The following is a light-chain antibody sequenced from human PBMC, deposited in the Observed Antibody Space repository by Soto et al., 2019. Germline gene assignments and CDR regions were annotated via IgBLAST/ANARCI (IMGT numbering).Light chain of an antibody. V-gene: IGLV4-69*02. CDR1: SGYSTYA. Sequence: QLVLTQSPSASASLGASVKLTCTLSSGYSTYAIAWYQQQPEKGPRYLMKINSDGSHNKGDGIPDRFSGSSSGAERYLTISSLQSEDEADYHCQTWGAGLCVFGGGTKLTVL. J-gene: IGLJ3*02. CDR3: QTWGAGLCV. CDR2: INSDGSH.